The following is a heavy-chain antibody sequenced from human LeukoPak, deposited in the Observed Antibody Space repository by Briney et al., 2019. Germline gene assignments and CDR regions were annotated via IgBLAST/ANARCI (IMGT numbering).Heavy chain of an antibody. D-gene: IGHD5-18*01. Sequence: SETLSLTCTVSGGSISSYYWSWIRQPPGKGLEWTGYIYYSGSTNYNPSLKSRVTISVDTSKNQSSLKLSSVTAADTAVYYCARLSGYSYGYANWFDPWGQGTLVTVSS. CDR1: GGSISSYY. CDR2: IYYSGST. V-gene: IGHV4-59*08. CDR3: ARLSGYSYGYANWFDP. J-gene: IGHJ5*02.